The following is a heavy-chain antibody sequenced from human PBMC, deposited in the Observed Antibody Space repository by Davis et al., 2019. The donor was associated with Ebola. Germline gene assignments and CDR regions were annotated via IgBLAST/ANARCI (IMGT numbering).Heavy chain of an antibody. Sequence: PGGSLRLSCAASGFTFDDYAMHWVRQAPGKGLEWVSLISGDGGSTYYADSVKGRFTISRDNSKNSLYLQMNSLRTEDTALYYCAKDISDIVVVPADAPDTWGQGTLVTVSS. D-gene: IGHD2-2*01. CDR2: ISGDGGST. J-gene: IGHJ5*02. V-gene: IGHV3-43*02. CDR1: GFTFDDYA. CDR3: AKDISDIVVVPADAPDT.